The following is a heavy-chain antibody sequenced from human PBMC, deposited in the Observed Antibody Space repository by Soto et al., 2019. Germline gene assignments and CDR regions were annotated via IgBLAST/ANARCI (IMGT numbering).Heavy chain of an antibody. D-gene: IGHD6-6*01. J-gene: IGHJ5*02. Sequence: RQAPGHGLASMGWISAYHGNTNYAQKFQDKVTMTTDTAASTPYMELRSLRSDDTAVYYCARDLLAARPGWFDPWGKGILVTASS. V-gene: IGHV1-18*01. CDR2: ISAYHGNT. CDR3: ARDLLAARPGWFDP.